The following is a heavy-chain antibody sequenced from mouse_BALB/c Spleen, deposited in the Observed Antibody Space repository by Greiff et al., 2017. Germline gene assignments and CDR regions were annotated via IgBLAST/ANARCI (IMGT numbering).Heavy chain of an antibody. Sequence: VQLKQSGAELVRPGASVKLSCKASGFTITSYYMHWVKQRPEQGLEWIGWIDPENGSTIYDPKFQGKASITADTSSNTAYLQLSSLTSEDTAVYYCARETDMDYWGQGTSVTVSS. CDR1: GFTITSYY. D-gene: IGHD4-1*01. CDR3: ARETDMDY. V-gene: IGHV14-1*02. CDR2: IDPENGST. J-gene: IGHJ4*01.